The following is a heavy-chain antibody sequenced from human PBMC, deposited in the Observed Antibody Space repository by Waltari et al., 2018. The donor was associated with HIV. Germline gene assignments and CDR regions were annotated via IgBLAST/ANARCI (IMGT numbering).Heavy chain of an antibody. CDR1: GFTFSSYS. CDR2: ISSSSSYI. CDR3: ARVSVVVPAADY. V-gene: IGHV3-21*01. D-gene: IGHD2-2*01. Sequence: EVQLVESGGGLVKPGGSLRLSCAASGFTFSSYSMNWVRQAPGKGLEWVSSISSSSSYIYYADSVKGRFTISRDNAKNSLYLQMNSLRAEDTAVYYCARVSVVVPAADYWGQGTLVTVSS. J-gene: IGHJ4*02.